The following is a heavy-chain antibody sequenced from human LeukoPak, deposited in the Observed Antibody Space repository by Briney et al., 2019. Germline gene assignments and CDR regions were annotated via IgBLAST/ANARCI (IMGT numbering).Heavy chain of an antibody. CDR1: GFTFSSYG. V-gene: IGHV3-33*01. J-gene: IGHJ4*02. CDR3: ARDRFNFLIAAAGYDY. D-gene: IGHD6-13*01. CDR2: IWYDGSNK. Sequence: GGSLRLSCAASGFTFSSYGMHWVRQAPGKGLEWVAVIWYDGSNKYYADSVKGRFTISRDNSKNTLYLQMNSLRAEDTAVYYCARDRFNFLIAAAGYDYWGQGTLVTVS.